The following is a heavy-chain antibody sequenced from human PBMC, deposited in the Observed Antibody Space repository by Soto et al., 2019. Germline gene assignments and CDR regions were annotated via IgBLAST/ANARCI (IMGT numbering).Heavy chain of an antibody. J-gene: IGHJ4*02. CDR2: ISWNSGSI. V-gene: IGHV3-9*01. CDR3: AKEAAAAGPYFDY. Sequence: SLKISCAASGFTFDDYAMHWVRQAPGKGLEWVSGISWNSGSIGYADSVKGRFTISRDNAKNSLYLQMNSLRAEDTALYYCAKEAAAAGPYFDYWGQGTLVTVSS. D-gene: IGHD6-13*01. CDR1: GFTFDDYA.